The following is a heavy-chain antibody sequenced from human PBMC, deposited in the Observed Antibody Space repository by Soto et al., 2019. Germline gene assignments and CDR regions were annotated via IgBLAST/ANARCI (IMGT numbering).Heavy chain of an antibody. CDR2: ISAYNGNT. J-gene: IGHJ5*02. CDR3: ARVPGVHYYGSGARNWFDP. CDR1: GYTFTSYG. D-gene: IGHD3-10*01. V-gene: IGHV1-18*01. Sequence: QVQRVQSGAEVKKPGASVKVSCKASGYTFTSYGMSWVRQAPGQGLEWMGWISAYNGNTNYAQKPQGRVTMTTDTSTRTAYMELRSLRSDDTAVYYCARVPGVHYYGSGARNWFDPWGQGTLVTVSS.